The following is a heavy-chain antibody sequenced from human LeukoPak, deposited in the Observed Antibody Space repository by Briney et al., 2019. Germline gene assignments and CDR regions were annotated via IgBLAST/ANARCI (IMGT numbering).Heavy chain of an antibody. CDR1: RFTFSSYG. J-gene: IGHJ3*02. CDR3: AKGLVVITWLDAFDI. D-gene: IGHD3-22*01. V-gene: IGHV3-30*02. Sequence: RAGGSLRLSCAASRFTFSSYGMHWVRQAPGKGLEWVAYIQYDGSNEQYADSVKGRFSISRDSSKNILYLQMNSLRAEDTAVYYCAKGLVVITWLDAFDIWGQGTMVTVSS. CDR2: IQYDGSNE.